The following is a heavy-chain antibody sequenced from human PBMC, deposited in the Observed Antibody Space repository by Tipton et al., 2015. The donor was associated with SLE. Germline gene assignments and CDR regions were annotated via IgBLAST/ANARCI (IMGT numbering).Heavy chain of an antibody. CDR3: IRDMFPGGADV. D-gene: IGHD3-16*01. Sequence: SGFIFSHYAMHWVRQAPGKGLEWVAGIFWDGGGVDYVDSVKGRFTISRDKGRKSLFLQMNSLRPEDTARYYCIRDMFPGGADVWGQGTMVTVSS. CDR2: IFWDGGGV. CDR1: GFIFSHYA. J-gene: IGHJ3*01. V-gene: IGHV3-9*01.